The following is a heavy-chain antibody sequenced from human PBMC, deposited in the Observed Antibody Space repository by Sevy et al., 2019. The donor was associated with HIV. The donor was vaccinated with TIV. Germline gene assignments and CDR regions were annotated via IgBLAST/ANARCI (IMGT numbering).Heavy chain of an antibody. Sequence: GGSLRLSCAASGFTFSDYYMSWIRQAPGKGLEWISYISSSGSAIYYADSVKGRFTISRDNAKNSLYLQMNSLRAEDTAVYYYTRITCWRFDYWGQGTLVTVSS. CDR2: ISSSGSAI. D-gene: IGHD1-1*01. V-gene: IGHV3-11*04. CDR3: TRITCWRFDY. CDR1: GFTFSDYY. J-gene: IGHJ4*02.